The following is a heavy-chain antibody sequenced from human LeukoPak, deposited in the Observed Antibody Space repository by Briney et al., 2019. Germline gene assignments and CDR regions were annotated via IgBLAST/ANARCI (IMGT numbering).Heavy chain of an antibody. V-gene: IGHV4-4*07. CDR3: AREEYDFWSGYYDY. CDR1: GGSISSYY. J-gene: IGHJ4*02. D-gene: IGHD3-3*01. CDR2: IYTSGST. Sequence: PSETLSLTCTVSGGSISSYYWSWIRQPAGKGLEWIGRIYTSGSTNYNPSLKSRVTMSVDTSKNQFSLKLSSVTAADPAVYYCAREEYDFWSGYYDYWGQGTLVTVSS.